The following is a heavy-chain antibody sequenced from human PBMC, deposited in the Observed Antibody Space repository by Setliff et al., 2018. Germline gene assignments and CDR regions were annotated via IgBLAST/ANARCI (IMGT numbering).Heavy chain of an antibody. CDR1: GGSMSSSSYY. J-gene: IGHJ6*02. D-gene: IGHD3-3*01. CDR2: IYYSGST. V-gene: IGHV4-39*07. CDR3: AREKGDPNYNFWSGYYLYYFYGMDV. Sequence: SETMSLTCTVSGGSMSSSSYYWGWIRQPPGKGLEWIGSIYYSGSTYYNPSLKSRVTISVDTSKNQFSLKLSSVTSADTVVYYCAREKGDPNYNFWSGYYLYYFYGMDVWGQGTTVTVSS.